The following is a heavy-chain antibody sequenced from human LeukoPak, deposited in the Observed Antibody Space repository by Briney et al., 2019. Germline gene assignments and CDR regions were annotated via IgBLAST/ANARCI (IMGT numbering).Heavy chain of an antibody. CDR2: INHSGST. J-gene: IGHJ3*02. Sequence: SETLSLTCAVYGGSLSGYYWSWLRQPPGKGLEWIGEINHSGSTNYNPSLKSRVTISVDTSKNQFSLKLSSVTAADTAVYYCASPHNAGAFDIWGQGTMVTVSS. D-gene: IGHD1-14*01. V-gene: IGHV4-34*01. CDR1: GGSLSGYY. CDR3: ASPHNAGAFDI.